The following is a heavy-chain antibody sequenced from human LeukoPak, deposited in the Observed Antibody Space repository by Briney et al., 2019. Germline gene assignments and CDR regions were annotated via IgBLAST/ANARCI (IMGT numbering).Heavy chain of an antibody. V-gene: IGHV3-33*06. CDR1: GFTFSSYG. Sequence: GGSLRLSCAASGFTFSSYGMHWVRQAPGKGLEWVAVIWYDGSNKYYADSVKGRFTISRDNSKNTLYLQMNSLRAEDTAVYYCAKGGGNYGSEALDYWGQGTTVTVSS. D-gene: IGHD3-10*01. J-gene: IGHJ4*02. CDR3: AKGGGNYGSEALDY. CDR2: IWYDGSNK.